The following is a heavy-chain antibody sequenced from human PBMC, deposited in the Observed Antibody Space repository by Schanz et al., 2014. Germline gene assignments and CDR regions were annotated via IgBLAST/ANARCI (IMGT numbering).Heavy chain of an antibody. Sequence: QVQLVESGGGLVKPGGSLRLSCAASGFIFNDYYMNWIRQAPGKGLEWLSYISRDGTTSYYADSVEGRFTISRDNAKNSLYLQMTSLRAEDAAVYYCARDISPESRGPLYYDAFDIWGQGTVVTVSS. V-gene: IGHV3-11*04. J-gene: IGHJ3*02. CDR3: ARDISPESRGPLYYDAFDI. D-gene: IGHD2-15*01. CDR2: ISRDGTTS. CDR1: GFIFNDYY.